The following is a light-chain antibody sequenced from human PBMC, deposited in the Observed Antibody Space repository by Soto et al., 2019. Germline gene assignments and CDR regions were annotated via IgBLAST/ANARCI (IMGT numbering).Light chain of an antibody. CDR1: QTISTY. CDR3: QQYNNWPRT. CDR2: VAS. Sequence: DIQMTQSPSSLSASVVDRFTITFRASQTISTYLNWYQQKPGKAPKLLIYVASSLQSGVPSRFSGSGSGTDFTLTISSLQSEDFAVYYCQQYNNWPRTFGQGTKVDIK. V-gene: IGKV1-39*01. J-gene: IGKJ1*01.